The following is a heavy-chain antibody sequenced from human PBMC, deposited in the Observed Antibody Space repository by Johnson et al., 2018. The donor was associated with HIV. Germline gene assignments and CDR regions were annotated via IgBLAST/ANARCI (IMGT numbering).Heavy chain of an antibody. CDR1: RFTFSSYD. D-gene: IGHD2-8*01. V-gene: IGHV3-13*01. CDR3: AKNGARGDAFDI. J-gene: IGHJ3*02. Sequence: VQLVESGGGLVQPGGSLRLSCAASRFTFSSYDMNWVRQATGKGLEWVSAIGTAGDTYYPGSVKGRFTISRDNAKNTLYLQMNSLRAEDTAVDYCAKNGARGDAFDIWGQGTMVTVSS. CDR2: IGTAGDT.